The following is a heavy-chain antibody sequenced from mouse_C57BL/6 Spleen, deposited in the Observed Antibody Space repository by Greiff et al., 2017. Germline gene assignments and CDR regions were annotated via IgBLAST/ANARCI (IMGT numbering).Heavy chain of an antibody. J-gene: IGHJ1*03. CDR2: IYPRSGNT. V-gene: IGHV1-81*01. Sequence: VQLQPSGAELARPGASVKLSCKASGYTFTSYGISWVKQRTGQGLEWICEIYPRSGNTYYNEKFKGKATLTADKSSSTAYMELRSLTSEDSAVYFCARTGGSRYFDVGGTGTTVTVSS. CDR1: GYTFTSYG. CDR3: ARTGGSRYFDV. D-gene: IGHD1-1*01.